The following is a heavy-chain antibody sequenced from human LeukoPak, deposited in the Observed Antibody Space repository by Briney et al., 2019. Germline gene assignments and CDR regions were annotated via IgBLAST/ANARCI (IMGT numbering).Heavy chain of an antibody. J-gene: IGHJ4*02. CDR2: ISSSGSTI. CDR1: GFTFSDYY. D-gene: IGHD5-12*01. V-gene: IGHV3-11*01. Sequence: GRSLRLSCAASGFTFSDYYMSWIRQAPGKGLEWVSYISSSGSTIYYADSVKGRFTISRDNAKNSLYLQMNSLRAEDTAVYYCAKDLYFVEMATIRDYWGQGTLVTVSS. CDR3: AKDLYFVEMATIRDY.